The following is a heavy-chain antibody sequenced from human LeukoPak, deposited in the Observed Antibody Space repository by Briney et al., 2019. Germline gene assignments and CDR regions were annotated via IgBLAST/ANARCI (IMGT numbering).Heavy chain of an antibody. Sequence: ASVKVSCKASGYTFTSYGISWVRQAPGQGLEWMGWMNPNSGNTGYAQKFQGRVTMTRNTSISTAYMELSSLRSEDTAVYYCARGRRVRGVWSVASYYYYGMDVWGQGTTVTVSS. J-gene: IGHJ6*02. CDR2: MNPNSGNT. CDR3: ARGRRVRGVWSVASYYYYGMDV. V-gene: IGHV1-8*02. CDR1: GYTFTSYG. D-gene: IGHD3-10*01.